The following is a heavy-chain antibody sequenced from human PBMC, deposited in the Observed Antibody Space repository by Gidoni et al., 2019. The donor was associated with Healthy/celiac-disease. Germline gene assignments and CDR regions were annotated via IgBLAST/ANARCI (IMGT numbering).Heavy chain of an antibody. D-gene: IGHD6-19*01. Sequence: QVQLVESGGGVVQPGKSLRLSCAASGFTFSSYGMHWVRQAPGKGLEWVAVIWSDGSNKYYADSVKGRFTISRDNSKNTLYLQMNSLRAEDTAVYYCARDNRDSSGYFWGQGTLVTVSS. CDR3: ARDNRDSSGYF. CDR1: GFTFSSYG. J-gene: IGHJ4*02. V-gene: IGHV3-33*01. CDR2: IWSDGSNK.